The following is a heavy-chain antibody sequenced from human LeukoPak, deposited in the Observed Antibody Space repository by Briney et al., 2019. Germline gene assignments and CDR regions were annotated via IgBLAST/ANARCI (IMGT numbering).Heavy chain of an antibody. CDR1: GYTFTDYY. V-gene: IGHV1-2*06. CDR2: INPNSGGT. J-gene: IGHJ4*02. D-gene: IGHD3-22*01. CDR3: TRSDYDTSGEFDY. Sequence: ASVKVSCKASGYTFTDYYMHWVRQAPGQGLEWMGRINPNSGGTNCAQKFQGRVTMTRDTSISTASMELSSLRSDDTAVYYCTRSDYDTSGEFDYWGQGTLVTVSS.